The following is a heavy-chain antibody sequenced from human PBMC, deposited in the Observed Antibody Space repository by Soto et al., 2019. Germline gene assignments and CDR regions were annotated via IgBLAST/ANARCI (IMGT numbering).Heavy chain of an antibody. CDR1: GGSMSSYY. CDR2: MYNSGST. D-gene: IGHD3-10*01. Sequence: PSETLSLTCTVSGGSMSSYYWTWIRQPPGKGLEWIGFMYNSGSTHYNPSLKSRVTISLDTSKNQFSLNLRSVTAADTAVYYCASMGYHYGSGSYPLDYWGQGTPVTVSS. V-gene: IGHV4-59*08. CDR3: ASMGYHYGSGSYPLDY. J-gene: IGHJ4*02.